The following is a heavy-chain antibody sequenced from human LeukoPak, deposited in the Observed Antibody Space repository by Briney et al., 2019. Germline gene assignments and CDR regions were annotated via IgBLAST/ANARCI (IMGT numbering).Heavy chain of an antibody. J-gene: IGHJ5*01. V-gene: IGHV1-69*05. CDR2: IIPIFGTA. CDR3: ARGDGYGYNWFDS. D-gene: IGHD5-24*01. Sequence: SVKVSCKAFGGTFSRYAFSWVRQAPGQGLEWVGRIIPIFGTANYAQKFQGRVTITTDESTSTAYMELSSLRSEDTAVYYCARGDGYGYNWFDSWGQGTLVTVSS. CDR1: GGTFSRYA.